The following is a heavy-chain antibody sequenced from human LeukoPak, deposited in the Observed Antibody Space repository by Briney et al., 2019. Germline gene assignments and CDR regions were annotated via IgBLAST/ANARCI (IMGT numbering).Heavy chain of an antibody. CDR3: ARGIVVVPAALNWFDP. V-gene: IGHV3-74*03. CDR2: IDSDGSRI. J-gene: IGHJ5*02. Sequence: PGGSLRLSCEGSGFTFSTSWMHWVRQAPGKGLVWVSRIDSDGSRITYADSVKGRFTISRDNAKNTVYLQMNSLRDEDTAVYYCARGIVVVPAALNWFDPWGQGTLVTVSS. CDR1: GFTFSTSW. D-gene: IGHD2-2*01.